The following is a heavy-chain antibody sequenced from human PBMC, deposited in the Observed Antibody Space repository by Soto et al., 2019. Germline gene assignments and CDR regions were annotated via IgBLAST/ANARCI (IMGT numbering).Heavy chain of an antibody. CDR1: GGSIISYY. Sequence: SETLSLTCTVSGGSIISYYWSWIRQPPGKGLEWVGFIFHSGSTNCNPSLKSRVTFSVDTSKNQFSLKLTSVTAADTAVYYCARDQNGSPHFDYWGQGILVTVSS. CDR3: ARDQNGSPHFDY. V-gene: IGHV4-59*12. CDR2: IFHSGST. D-gene: IGHD1-26*01. J-gene: IGHJ4*02.